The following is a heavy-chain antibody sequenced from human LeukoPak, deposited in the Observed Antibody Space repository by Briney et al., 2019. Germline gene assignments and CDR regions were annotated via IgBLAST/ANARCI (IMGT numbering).Heavy chain of an antibody. D-gene: IGHD5-12*01. CDR1: GYTLTELS. CDR3: ATWWLRLGNWFDP. J-gene: IGHJ5*02. Sequence: ASVKVSCKVSGYTLTELSMHWVRQAPGKGLEWMGGFDPEDGETIYAQKFQGRVTMTEDASTDTAYMELSSLRSEDTAVYYCATWWLRLGNWFDPWGQGTLVTVSS. V-gene: IGHV1-24*01. CDR2: FDPEDGET.